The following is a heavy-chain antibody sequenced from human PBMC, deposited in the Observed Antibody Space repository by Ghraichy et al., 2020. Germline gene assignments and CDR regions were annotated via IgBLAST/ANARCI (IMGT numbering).Heavy chain of an antibody. D-gene: IGHD6-13*01. CDR1: GYTFTGYY. CDR2: INPNSGGT. CDR3: ARDTEMYSSRGGIDY. Sequence: ASVKVSCKASGYTFTGYYMHWVRQAPGQGLEWMGWINPNSGGTNYAQKFQGRVTMTRDTSISTAYMELSRLRSDDTAVYYCARDTEMYSSRGGIDYWGQGTLVTVSS. J-gene: IGHJ4*02. V-gene: IGHV1-2*02.